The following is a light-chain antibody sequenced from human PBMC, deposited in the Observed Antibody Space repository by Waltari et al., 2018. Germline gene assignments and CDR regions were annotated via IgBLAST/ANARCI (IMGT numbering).Light chain of an antibody. Sequence: QSVLTQPPSASGTPGQRVTIPCSGSAPNIGGNLVNWYQQLPGKAPKLLIYRSDLRPSGVPDRVTGSKSGTSASLAISGLQSEDEADYFCASWDDSMNGHWVFGGGTKVTVL. J-gene: IGLJ3*02. CDR3: ASWDDSMNGHWV. CDR2: RSD. CDR1: APNIGGNL. V-gene: IGLV1-44*01.